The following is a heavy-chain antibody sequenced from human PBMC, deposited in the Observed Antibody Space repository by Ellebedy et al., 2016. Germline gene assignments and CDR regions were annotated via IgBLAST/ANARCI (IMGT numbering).Heavy chain of an antibody. CDR3: AKISGGTRGEFDY. J-gene: IGHJ4*02. Sequence: GGSLRLXXAASGFTFSSYAMSWVRQAPGKGLEWVSAISGSGGSTYYADSVKGRFTISRDNSKNTLYLQMNSLRAEDTAVYYCAKISGGTRGEFDYWGQGTLVTVSS. CDR2: ISGSGGST. CDR1: GFTFSSYA. D-gene: IGHD2-15*01. V-gene: IGHV3-23*01.